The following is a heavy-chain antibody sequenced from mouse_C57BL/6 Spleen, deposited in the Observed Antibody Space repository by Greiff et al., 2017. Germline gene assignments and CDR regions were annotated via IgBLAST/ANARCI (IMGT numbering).Heavy chain of an antibody. Sequence: VQLQESGAELVRPGSSVKLSCKASGYTFTSYWMPWVKPRPITGLAWIGNLDPSASETHYNQMFKDKSTLTVDNSSSTAYMQLSSLTSEDSAVYYCARGRCPFYAMDYWGQGTSVTVSS. J-gene: IGHJ4*01. D-gene: IGHD6-1*01. CDR3: ARGRCPFYAMDY. V-gene: IGHV1-52*01. CDR1: GYTFTSYW. CDR2: LDPSASET.